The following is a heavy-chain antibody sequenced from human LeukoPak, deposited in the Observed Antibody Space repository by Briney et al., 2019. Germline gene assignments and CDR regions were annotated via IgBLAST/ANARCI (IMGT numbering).Heavy chain of an antibody. J-gene: IGHJ4*02. Sequence: RPGGSLRLSCAASGFTFSSYGMSWVRQAPGKGLEWVSGISWNSGSIGYADSVKGRFTISRDNAKSSLYLQMNSLRAEDMALYYCARARRDSSGFDYWGQGTLVTVSS. CDR3: ARARRDSSGFDY. D-gene: IGHD6-6*01. V-gene: IGHV3-9*03. CDR2: ISWNSGSI. CDR1: GFTFSSYG.